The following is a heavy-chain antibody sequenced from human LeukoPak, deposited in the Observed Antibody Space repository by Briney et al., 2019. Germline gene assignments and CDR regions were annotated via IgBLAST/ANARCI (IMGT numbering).Heavy chain of an antibody. J-gene: IGHJ4*02. D-gene: IGHD3-10*01. CDR1: GGSSSSYY. V-gene: IGHV4-59*01. Sequence: SETLTLTSTVSGGSSSSYYWSWIRQPPGKGLEWIGYIYYSGSTNYNPSLKSRVTISVDTSKNQFSLKLSSVTAADTAVYYCARDNPYYYGSGSYHDYWGQGTLVTVSS. CDR2: IYYSGST. CDR3: ARDNPYYYGSGSYHDY.